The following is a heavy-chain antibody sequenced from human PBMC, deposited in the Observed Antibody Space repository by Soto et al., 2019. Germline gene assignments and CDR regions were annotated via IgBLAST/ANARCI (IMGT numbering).Heavy chain of an antibody. V-gene: IGHV4-61*01. CDR3: AREGSPSFAVANCAC. J-gene: IGHJ4*02. CDR2: ISYNGRT. D-gene: IGHD3-3*01. Sequence: QVQLQESGPGLVKPSQTLSLICSVSGGSFTSGNYYWSWIRQPPGKGLEGIGYISYNGRTNYNASVKRRLAISIDTSKDQFTLKLSAVTAEDTAVYYCAREGSPSFAVANCACWGQGALVTVSS. CDR1: GGSFTSGNYY.